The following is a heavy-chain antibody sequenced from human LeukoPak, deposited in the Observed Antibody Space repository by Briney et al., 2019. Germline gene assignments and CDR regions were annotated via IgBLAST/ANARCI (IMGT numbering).Heavy chain of an antibody. CDR1: GSTFTTYY. J-gene: IGHJ4*02. CDR3: ARHDLGGRSPFDC. CDR2: INPSGDST. V-gene: IGHV1-46*01. Sequence: ASVKVSCKTSGSTFTTYYMHWVRQAPGQGLEWLGIINPSGDSTTYAQKFQGRVTMTRDTSTSTVYMDLGSPRSEDTAVYYCARHDLGGRSPFDCWGQGTLVTVSS. D-gene: IGHD2-15*01.